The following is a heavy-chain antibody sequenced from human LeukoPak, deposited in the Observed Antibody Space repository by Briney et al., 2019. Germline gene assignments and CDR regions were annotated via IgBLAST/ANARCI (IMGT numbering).Heavy chain of an antibody. CDR2: IKSKTDGGTT. V-gene: IGHV3-15*01. D-gene: IGHD3-3*01. CDR3: TVNKYVLRFLEWLPPGY. Sequence: GGSLRLSCAASGFTFSNAWMSWVRQAPGKGLECVGRIKSKTDGGTTDYAAPVRGRFTISRDDSKNTLYLQMNSLKTEDTAVYYCTVNKYVLRFLEWLPPGYWGQGTLVTVSS. CDR1: GFTFSNAW. J-gene: IGHJ4*02.